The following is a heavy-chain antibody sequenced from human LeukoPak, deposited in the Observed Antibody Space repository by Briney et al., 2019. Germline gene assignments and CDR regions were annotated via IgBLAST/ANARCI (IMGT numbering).Heavy chain of an antibody. CDR2: MSPNSDDT. CDR1: GYTFTSHD. D-gene: IGHD7-27*01. CDR3: VRTPPNWGFDY. J-gene: IGHJ4*02. V-gene: IGHV1-8*01. Sequence: ASVKVSCKASGYTFTSHDINWVRQATGQGLEWMGWMSPNSDDTGYAQKFQGRVTMNSDSSISTAYMELSSLRSEDTAIYYCVRTPPNWGFDYWGQGTLVTVSS.